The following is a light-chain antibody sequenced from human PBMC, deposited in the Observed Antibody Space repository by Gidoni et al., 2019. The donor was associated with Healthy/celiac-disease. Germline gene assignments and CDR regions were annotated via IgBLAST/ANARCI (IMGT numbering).Light chain of an antibody. Sequence: DIVMTQSPATLSVSPGERATLSCRASQSVSSNLAWYQQKPGQAPRLLIYGASTRATGIPARFSGSGSGTEFTLTLSSLQSEDFAVYYCQQYNNWPPSITFGQGTRLEIK. CDR1: QSVSSN. J-gene: IGKJ5*01. CDR3: QQYNNWPPSIT. CDR2: GAS. V-gene: IGKV3-15*01.